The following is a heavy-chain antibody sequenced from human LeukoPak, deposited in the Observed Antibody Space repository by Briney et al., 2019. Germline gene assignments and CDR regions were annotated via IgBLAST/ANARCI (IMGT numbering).Heavy chain of an antibody. CDR3: AKDQYSGYDWGFDY. CDR1: GITFSRYG. D-gene: IGHD5-12*01. CDR2: ISYDGSKK. V-gene: IGHV3-30*18. Sequence: GGSLRLSCAASGITFSRYGMHWVRQAPGKGLEWVAVISYDGSKKNYADSVKGRFTISRDNSKNTLYLQMNSLRAEDTAVYYCAKDQYSGYDWGFDYWGQGTLVTVSS. J-gene: IGHJ4*02.